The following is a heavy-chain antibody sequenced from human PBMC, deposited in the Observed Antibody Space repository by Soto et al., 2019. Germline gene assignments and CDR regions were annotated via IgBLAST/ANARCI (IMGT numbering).Heavy chain of an antibody. V-gene: IGHV4-30-4*01. Sequence: SETLSLTCTVSGGSISSGDYYWSWIRQPPGKGLEWIGNIYYSGSTYYNPSLKSRVTISIDTSKNQFSLKLSSVTAADTAVYYCSSGLAAEYYYDSSGYYSDDYWGQGTLVTVSS. J-gene: IGHJ4*02. CDR3: SSGLAAEYYYDSSGYYSDDY. CDR2: IYYSGST. D-gene: IGHD3-22*01. CDR1: GGSISSGDYY.